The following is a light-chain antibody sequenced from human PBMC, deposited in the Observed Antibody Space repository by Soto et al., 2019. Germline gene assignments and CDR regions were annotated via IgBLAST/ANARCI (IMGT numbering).Light chain of an antibody. V-gene: IGKV1-5*01. CDR1: QSISSW. CDR2: DAS. J-gene: IGKJ1*01. Sequence: DIQMTQSPSTLSASVGDRVSITCRAGQSISSWLAWYQQKPGKAPKLLIYDASSLQSGVPSRFRGAESGTEFTLTISSLQPDDFAVYYCQQYNSYPWTFGQGTKVDIK. CDR3: QQYNSYPWT.